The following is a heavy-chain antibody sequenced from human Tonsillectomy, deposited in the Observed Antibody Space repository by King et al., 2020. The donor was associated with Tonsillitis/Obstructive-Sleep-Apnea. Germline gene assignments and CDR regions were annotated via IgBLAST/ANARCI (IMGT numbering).Heavy chain of an antibody. CDR1: GFSFDDYA. J-gene: IGHJ6*03. Sequence: VQLVESGGGLVQPGRSLRLSCAASGFSFDDYAMHWVRQAPGKGLEWVAGISWNSAMIGYADSVKGRFTISRDNAKNSLYLQMKSLRAEDMASYYCVKDHERYGSAHSYMDIWGKGTKVTVS. V-gene: IGHV3-9*03. CDR3: VKDHERYGSAHSYMDI. CDR2: ISWNSAMI. D-gene: IGHD3-10*01.